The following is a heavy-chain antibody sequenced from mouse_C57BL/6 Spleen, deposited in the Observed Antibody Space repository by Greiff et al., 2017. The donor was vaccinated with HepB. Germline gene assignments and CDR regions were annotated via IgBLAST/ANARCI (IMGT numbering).Heavy chain of an antibody. Sequence: EVQLQQSGPELVKPGASVKIPCKASGYTFTDYNMDWVKQSHGKSLEWIGDINPNNGGTIYNQKFKGKATLTVDKSSSTAYMELRSLTSEDTAVYYCARKENYGNDLRHWYFDVWGTGTTVTVSS. CDR3: ARKENYGNDLRHWYFDV. CDR1: GYTFTDYN. CDR2: INPNNGGT. D-gene: IGHD2-2*01. J-gene: IGHJ1*03. V-gene: IGHV1-18*01.